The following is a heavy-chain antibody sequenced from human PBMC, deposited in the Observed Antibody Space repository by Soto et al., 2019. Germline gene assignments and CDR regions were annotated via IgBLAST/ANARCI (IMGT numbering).Heavy chain of an antibody. CDR2: ISWDGGST. D-gene: IGHD6-13*01. J-gene: IGHJ6*02. CDR3: AKDIQQHYGMDV. CDR1: GFTFDDYT. Sequence: EVQLVESGGVVVQPGGSLRLSCAASGFTFDDYTMHWVRQAPGKGLEWVSLISWDGGSTYYADSVKGRFTISRDNSKNSLYRQMNSLRTEDTALYYCAKDIQQHYGMDVWGQGTTVTVSS. V-gene: IGHV3-43*01.